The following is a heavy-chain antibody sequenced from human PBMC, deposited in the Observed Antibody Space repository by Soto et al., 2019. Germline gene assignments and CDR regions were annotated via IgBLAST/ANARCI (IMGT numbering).Heavy chain of an antibody. V-gene: IGHV3-53*01. CDR1: GLTVSDKKY. J-gene: IGHJ3*01. CDR2: FYDLNGT. CDR3: ATWRLQEHAYDV. D-gene: IGHD4-4*01. Sequence: PGESLRLSCAVSGLTVSDKKYVAWVRQAPGKGLEWVSGFYDLNGTYYADSLKGRFTTSGDSSRTIVYLQMNGLRPEDTAVYYCATWRLQEHAYDVWGQGTTVTVSS.